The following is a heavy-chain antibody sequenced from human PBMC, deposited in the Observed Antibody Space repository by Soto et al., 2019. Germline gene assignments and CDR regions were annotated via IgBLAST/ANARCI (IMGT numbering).Heavy chain of an antibody. CDR1: GFTVSTYG. J-gene: IGHJ4*02. D-gene: IGHD2-15*01. V-gene: IGHV3-64*01. CDR2: ISCDGGTT. CDR3: ARDGVAAAEGAFDH. Sequence: GGSLRLSCAVSGFTVSTYGRHWVRQAPGKGLEYMSGISCDGGTTYSANSVKGRFTISRDNSKNTLFLQMGSLRDEDMAVYYCARDGVAAAEGAFDHWGQGTLVTVSS.